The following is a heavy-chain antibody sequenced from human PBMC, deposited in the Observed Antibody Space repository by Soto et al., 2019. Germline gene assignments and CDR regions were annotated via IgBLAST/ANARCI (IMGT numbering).Heavy chain of an antibody. D-gene: IGHD3-10*01. CDR2: IYSGGST. CDR3: ARAPMVREYYFDY. V-gene: IGHV3-66*01. J-gene: IGHJ4*02. CDR1: GFTVSSNY. Sequence: GGSLRLSCAASGFTVSSNYMSWVRQAPGKGLEWVSVIYSGGSTYYADSVKGRFTISRDNSKNTLYLQMNSLRAEDTAVYYCARAPMVREYYFDYWGQGTLVTVSS.